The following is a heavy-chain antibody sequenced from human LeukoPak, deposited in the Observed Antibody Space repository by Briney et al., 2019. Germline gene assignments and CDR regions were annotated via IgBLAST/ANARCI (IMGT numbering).Heavy chain of an antibody. CDR2: VYYSGRT. D-gene: IGHD3-10*02. CDR1: GGSISTYY. J-gene: IGHJ5*02. Sequence: PSETLSLTCIVSGGSISTYYWSWIRQPPGKGLEWIGYVYYSGRTNYNPSLKRRVTISVVTSKTQFSLKLSSVTPADTAVYYCAGGAVLPSTMLNWFDPWGQGTLVTVSS. CDR3: AGGAVLPSTMLNWFDP. V-gene: IGHV4-59*01.